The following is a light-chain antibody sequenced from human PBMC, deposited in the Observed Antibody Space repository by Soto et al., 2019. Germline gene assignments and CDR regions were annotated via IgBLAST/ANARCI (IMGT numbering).Light chain of an antibody. J-gene: IGLJ2*01. CDR2: KVT. Sequence: QSALTQPASVSGSPGQSITISCTGTSGDIGGYNYVSWYQQHPGKAPKLLISKVTNRPSGVSNRFSGSMSGNTASLPISGLQAEDEADYYCCSYTTNVTPVVFGGGTKLTVL. CDR3: CSYTTNVTPVV. CDR1: SGDIGGYNY. V-gene: IGLV2-14*01.